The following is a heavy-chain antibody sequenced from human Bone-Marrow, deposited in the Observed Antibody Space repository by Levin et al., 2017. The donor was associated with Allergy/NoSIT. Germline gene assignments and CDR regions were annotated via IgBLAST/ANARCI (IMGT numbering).Heavy chain of an antibody. CDR2: ISDSGSSI. D-gene: IGHD5-24*01. Sequence: PGGSLRLSCAASGFTFSHHSMNWVRQAPGKGLEWVSSISDSGSSIFYSDSVKGRFTMSRDNAKNSLSLQMNSLRGEDTAIYYCARVIGPYATAWKGEMDSWGQGTLVIVSS. V-gene: IGHV3-21*03. CDR1: GFTFSHHS. CDR3: ARVIGPYATAWKGEMDS. J-gene: IGHJ5*01.